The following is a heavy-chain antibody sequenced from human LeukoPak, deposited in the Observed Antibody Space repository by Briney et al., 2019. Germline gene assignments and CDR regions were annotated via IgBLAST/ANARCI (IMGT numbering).Heavy chain of an antibody. Sequence: RTGRSLRLSCAASGFTFSGYAMHWVRQAPGKGLEWVAVISYDGSNKYYADSVMGRFTISRDNSKNTLYLQVNSLRAEDTALYYCARDRDYYGSGSYTPDYWGQGTLVTVSS. V-gene: IGHV3-30-3*01. D-gene: IGHD3-10*01. J-gene: IGHJ4*02. CDR2: ISYDGSNK. CDR3: ARDRDYYGSGSYTPDY. CDR1: GFTFSGYA.